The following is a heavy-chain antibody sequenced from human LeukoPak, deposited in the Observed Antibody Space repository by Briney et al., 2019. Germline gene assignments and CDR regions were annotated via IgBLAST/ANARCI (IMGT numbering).Heavy chain of an antibody. D-gene: IGHD6-19*01. J-gene: IGHJ4*02. CDR3: AREPVTGTSNFFDS. CDR2: MYTSGNT. CDR1: GGSISTHY. V-gene: IGHV4-4*07. Sequence: PSETLSLTCTVSGGSISTHYWSWIRQPAGKGLERIGRMYTSGNTNYNPSLKSRVTMSVDTSKKQFSLRLSSVTAADTAVYYCAREPVTGTSNFFDSWGQGTLVTVSS.